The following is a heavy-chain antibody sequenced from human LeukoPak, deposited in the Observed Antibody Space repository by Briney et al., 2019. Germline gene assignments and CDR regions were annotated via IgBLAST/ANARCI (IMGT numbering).Heavy chain of an antibody. CDR2: ISGSGGST. V-gene: IGHV3-23*01. D-gene: IGHD6-13*01. CDR3: AEPSLFSSSWFLDY. CDR1: GFTFSSYA. J-gene: IGHJ4*02. Sequence: PGGSLRLSCAASGFTFSSYAMSWVRQAPGKGLEWASAISGSGGSTYYADSVKGRFTISRDNSKNTLYLQMNSLRAEDTAVYYCAEPSLFSSSWFLDYWGQGTLVTVSS.